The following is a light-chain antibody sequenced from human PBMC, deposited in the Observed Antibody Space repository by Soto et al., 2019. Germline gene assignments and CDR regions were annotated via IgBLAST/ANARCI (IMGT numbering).Light chain of an antibody. Sequence: EMVLKQSPATLSLSPGESATLSSRASQSLTNSFIAWYQQRPGQAPRLLIYDTSSRASGIPDRFSGSGSGTDFTLTISSLQPEDFATYYCQQSYSTPCFGPGTKVDIK. V-gene: IGKV3D-20*02. J-gene: IGKJ3*01. CDR3: QQSYSTPC. CDR2: DTS. CDR1: QSLTNSF.